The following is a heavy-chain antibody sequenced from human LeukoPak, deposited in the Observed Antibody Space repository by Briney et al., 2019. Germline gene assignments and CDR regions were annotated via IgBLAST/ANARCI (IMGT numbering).Heavy chain of an antibody. V-gene: IGHV4-39*07. Sequence: SETLSLTCTVSGGSISSSSYYWGWIRQPPGKGLEWIGSIYYSGSTYYNPSLKSRVTISVDTSKNQFSLKLSSVIAADTAVYYCARVPYYYDSSGYLRWFGPWGQGTLVTVSS. CDR2: IYYSGST. D-gene: IGHD3-22*01. CDR3: ARVPYYYDSSGYLRWFGP. CDR1: GGSISSSSYY. J-gene: IGHJ5*02.